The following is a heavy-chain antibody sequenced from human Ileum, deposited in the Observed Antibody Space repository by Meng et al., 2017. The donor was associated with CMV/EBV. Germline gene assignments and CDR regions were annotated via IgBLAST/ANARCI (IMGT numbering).Heavy chain of an antibody. Sequence: SCKASGYTFTSYAIFWGRQAPGQSLEWLGWISGGNGKTRYSEKFQDRVTITGDTSATTAYMELSSLTSEDTAVYFCARDRGNFLLPFWGQGTLVTVSS. V-gene: IGHV1-3*01. CDR2: ISGGNGKT. CDR3: ARDRGNFLLPF. CDR1: GYTFTSYA. J-gene: IGHJ4*02. D-gene: IGHD1-7*01.